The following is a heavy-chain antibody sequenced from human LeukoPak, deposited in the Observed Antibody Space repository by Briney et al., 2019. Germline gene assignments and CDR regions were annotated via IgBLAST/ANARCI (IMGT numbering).Heavy chain of an antibody. CDR1: GFTFSSYG. CDR2: ILSDGSKE. V-gene: IGHV3-30*02. D-gene: IGHD6-13*01. Sequence: GGSLRLSCAASGFTFSSYGMHWVRQAPGKGLEWVAVILSDGSKEFYTDSVKGRFTISRDNSKNTLYLQMNSLRAEDTAVYYCAKDHSSSFFDYWGQGTLVTVSS. CDR3: AKDHSSSFFDY. J-gene: IGHJ4*02.